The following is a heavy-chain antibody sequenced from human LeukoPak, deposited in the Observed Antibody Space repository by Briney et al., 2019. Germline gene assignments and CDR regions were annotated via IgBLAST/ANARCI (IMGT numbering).Heavy chain of an antibody. J-gene: IGHJ6*03. CDR3: ARTVTTAAGYYYYMDV. Sequence: TSETLSLTCTVSGGSISSYYWGWIRQPPGKGLEWIGSIYYSGSTYYNPSLKSRVTISVDTSKNQFSLKLSSVTAADTAVYYCARTVTTAAGYYYYMDVWGKGTTVTVSS. D-gene: IGHD4-17*01. CDR2: IYYSGST. CDR1: GGSISSYY. V-gene: IGHV4-39*07.